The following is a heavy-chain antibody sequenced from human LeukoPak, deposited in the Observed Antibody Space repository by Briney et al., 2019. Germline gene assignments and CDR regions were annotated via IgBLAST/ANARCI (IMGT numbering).Heavy chain of an antibody. CDR3: AKDGHSGSYFRDTLGS. J-gene: IGHJ3*01. V-gene: IGHV3-23*01. Sequence: GGSLRLSCAASGFTFSSYGMSWVRQAPGKGLEWISAISGSGGSTYYADSVKGRFTISRDNSKNTLYLQMNSLRAEDTAVYYCAKDGHSGSYFRDTLGSWGQGTMVTVSS. D-gene: IGHD1-26*01. CDR2: ISGSGGST. CDR1: GFTFSSYG.